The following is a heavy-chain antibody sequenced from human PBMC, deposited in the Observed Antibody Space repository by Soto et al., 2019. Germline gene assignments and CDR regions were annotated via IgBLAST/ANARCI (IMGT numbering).Heavy chain of an antibody. CDR3: ARDSPPVDY. V-gene: IGHV1-18*01. CDR2: ISAYNGNT. J-gene: IGHJ4*02. CDR1: GNTVPNYA. Sequence: ASVKVSCKASGNTVPNYAIHWVRQAPGQRLEWMGWISAYNGNTKYAQKLQGRVTMTTDTSTSTAYMELRSLRSDDTAVYYCARDSPPVDYWGQGTLVTVSS.